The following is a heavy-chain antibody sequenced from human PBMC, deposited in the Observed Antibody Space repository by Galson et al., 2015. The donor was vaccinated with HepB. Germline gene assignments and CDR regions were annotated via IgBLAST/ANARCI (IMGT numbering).Heavy chain of an antibody. CDR2: TYYRAKWYQ. V-gene: IGHV6-1*01. CDR3: ARVRTRRPPHYYYGLDV. J-gene: IGHJ6*02. Sequence: SRGLEWLGRTYYRAKWYQDYAVSVKSRMTINSDTSKNQFSLHLNSVTPEDTAVYYCARVRTRRPPHYYYGLDVWGQGTTVTVSS.